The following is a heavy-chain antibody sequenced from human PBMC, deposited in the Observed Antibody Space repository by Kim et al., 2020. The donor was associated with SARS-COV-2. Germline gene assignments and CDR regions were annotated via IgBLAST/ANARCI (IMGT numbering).Heavy chain of an antibody. CDR3: ARGPPSLIYDSSGYYYD. V-gene: IGHV4-34*01. Sequence: LTSRVTISVDTSKNQFSLKLSSVTAADTAVYYCARGPPSLIYDSSGYYYDWGQGTLVTVSS. D-gene: IGHD3-22*01. J-gene: IGHJ4*02.